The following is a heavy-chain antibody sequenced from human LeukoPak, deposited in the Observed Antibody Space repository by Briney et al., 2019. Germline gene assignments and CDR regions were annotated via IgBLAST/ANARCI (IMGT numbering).Heavy chain of an antibody. CDR3: ARGTGYSVLDY. CDR1: GFTFSTYW. D-gene: IGHD3/OR15-3a*01. J-gene: IGHJ4*02. CDR2: INSDGSRI. V-gene: IGHV3-74*01. Sequence: GGPLRVSCAASGFTFSTYWMHWVRQAPGKGLVWVSRINSDGSRIAYADSVEGRFTISRDNAKNTMFLQMNSLWAEDTAVYYCARGTGYSVLDYWGQGTLVTVSS.